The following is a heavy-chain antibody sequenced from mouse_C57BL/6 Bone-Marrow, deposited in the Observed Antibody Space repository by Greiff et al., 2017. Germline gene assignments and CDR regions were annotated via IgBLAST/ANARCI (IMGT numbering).Heavy chain of an antibody. J-gene: IGHJ1*03. CDR1: GYTFTSYW. CDR3: ARPYYSIYWYFDV. CDR2: IYPGSGST. V-gene: IGHV1-55*01. Sequence: QVQLQQPGAELVKPGASVKMSCKASGYTFTSYWITWVKQRPGQGLEWIGDIYPGSGSTNYNEKFKSKATLTLDTSSSTAYMQLSSLTSEDSAVYYCARPYYSIYWYFDVWGTGTTVTVSS. D-gene: IGHD2-5*01.